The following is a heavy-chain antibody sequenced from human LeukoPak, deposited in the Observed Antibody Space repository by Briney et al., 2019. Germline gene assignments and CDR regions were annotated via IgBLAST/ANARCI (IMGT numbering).Heavy chain of an antibody. CDR1: GFTFSNDG. J-gene: IGHJ3*02. Sequence: PGGSLILCCAASGFTFSNDGTRWVRQARGKGVGRVEVISYDGSNKYYEDTVKGRFTISRDNSMNTLYLQMNGLRAENTAVYYCAGESQLDIVVVPAAHHAFEIWGQGTMVTVSS. D-gene: IGHD2-2*03. V-gene: IGHV3-30*03. CDR2: ISYDGSNK. CDR3: AGESQLDIVVVPAAHHAFEI.